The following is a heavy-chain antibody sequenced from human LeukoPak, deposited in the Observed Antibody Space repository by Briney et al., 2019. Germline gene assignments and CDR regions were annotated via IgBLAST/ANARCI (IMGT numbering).Heavy chain of an antibody. CDR3: ARRDYDSGGHYGPDNWFDP. CDR1: GGSFSGYY. D-gene: IGHD3-22*01. J-gene: IGHJ5*02. Sequence: PSETLSLTCAVYGGSFSGYYWSWIRQPPGKGLEWIGEINHSGSTNHSPSLKSRVTISVDTSKNQFSLKMSSVTAADTAVYYCARRDYDSGGHYGPDNWFDPWGQGIQVTVSP. CDR2: INHSGST. V-gene: IGHV4-34*01.